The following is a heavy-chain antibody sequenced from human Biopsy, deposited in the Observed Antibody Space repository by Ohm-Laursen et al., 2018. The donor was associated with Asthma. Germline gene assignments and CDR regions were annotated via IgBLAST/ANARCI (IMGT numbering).Heavy chain of an antibody. CDR3: VRHQYSSSWSTFDY. V-gene: IGHV4-39*01. Sequence: SETLSLTWTVSGGSITSSSYYWGWIRQPPGKGMEWIGSMYHSGSPYYHPSLKSRATISVDTSKNQLSLKMSSVTAADTAVYFCVRHQYSSSWSTFDYWGQGALVPVSS. CDR2: MYHSGSP. J-gene: IGHJ4*02. D-gene: IGHD3-22*01. CDR1: GGSITSSSYY.